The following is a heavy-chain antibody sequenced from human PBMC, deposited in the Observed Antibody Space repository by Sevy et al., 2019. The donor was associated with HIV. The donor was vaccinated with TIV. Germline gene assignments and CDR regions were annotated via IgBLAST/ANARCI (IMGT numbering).Heavy chain of an antibody. D-gene: IGHD3-10*01. CDR1: GFTFSNYW. J-gene: IGHJ3*02. CDR2: IKQDGSQK. Sequence: GGSLRLSCAASGFTFSNYWMSWVRQAPGKGLEWVANIKQDGSQKYYVDSVKGRFTISRDNAKNSLYLQMNSLRAEDTAVYYCARDRTDGNYGCDDAFDIWGQGTMVTVSS. CDR3: ARDRTDGNYGCDDAFDI. V-gene: IGHV3-7*01.